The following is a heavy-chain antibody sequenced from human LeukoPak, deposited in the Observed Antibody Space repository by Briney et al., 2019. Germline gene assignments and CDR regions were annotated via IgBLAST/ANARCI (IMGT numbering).Heavy chain of an antibody. CDR3: AKTRGSTSPIDY. V-gene: IGHV3-30*01. Sequence: GGSLRLSCAASGFTFSSYEMNWVRQAPGKGLEWVAIISDDGIKKYYADSKRGRFTISRDNSKNTLYLQVNDLRPEDTAVYYCAKTRGSTSPIDYWGQGTLVTVSS. CDR2: ISDDGIKK. CDR1: GFTFSSYE. J-gene: IGHJ4*02. D-gene: IGHD2-2*01.